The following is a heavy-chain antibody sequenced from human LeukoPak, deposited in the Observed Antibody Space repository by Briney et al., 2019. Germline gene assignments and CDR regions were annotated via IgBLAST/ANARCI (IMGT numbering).Heavy chain of an antibody. Sequence: PGGSLRLSCAASGFTFSSYAMSWVRQAPGKGLEWVSAISGSGGSTYYADSVKGRFTISRDNSKNTLYLQMNSLRAEDTAVYYCAKDLLGGIAAAGHDAFDIWGQGTMVTVSS. V-gene: IGHV3-23*01. CDR1: GFTFSSYA. D-gene: IGHD6-13*01. J-gene: IGHJ3*02. CDR3: AKDLLGGIAAAGHDAFDI. CDR2: ISGSGGST.